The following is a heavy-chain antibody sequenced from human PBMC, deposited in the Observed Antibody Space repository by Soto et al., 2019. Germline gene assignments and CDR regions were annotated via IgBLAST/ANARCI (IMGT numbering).Heavy chain of an antibody. CDR1: GFTFSSYG. CDR3: AKDHTRYSSSWYSYYYYYYGMDA. J-gene: IGHJ6*02. V-gene: IGHV3-30*18. CDR2: ISYDGSNK. Sequence: GGSLRLSCAASGFTFSSYGMHWVRQAPGKGLEWVAVISYDGSNKYYADSVKGRFTISRDNSKNTLYLQMNSLRAEDTAVYYCAKDHTRYSSSWYSYYYYYYGMDAWGQGTTVTVSS. D-gene: IGHD6-13*01.